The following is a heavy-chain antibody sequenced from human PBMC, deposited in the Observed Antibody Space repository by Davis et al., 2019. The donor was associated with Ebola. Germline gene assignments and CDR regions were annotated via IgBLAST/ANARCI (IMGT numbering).Heavy chain of an antibody. D-gene: IGHD1-26*01. CDR1: GYTFTDYA. V-gene: IGHV1-3*01. CDR3: ARGFTTDYYYYGMDV. CDR2: INAGNGNT. J-gene: IGHJ6*02. Sequence: AASVKVSCKASGYTFTDYAIHWVRQAPGQGLEWMGWINAGNGNTRYSHKFQGRVTITRDTSASTAYMELSSLRSEDTAVYYCARGFTTDYYYYGMDVWGQGTTVTVSS.